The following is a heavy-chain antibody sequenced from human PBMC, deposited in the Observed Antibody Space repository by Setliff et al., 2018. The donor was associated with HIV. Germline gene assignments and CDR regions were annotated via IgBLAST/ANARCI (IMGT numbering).Heavy chain of an antibody. J-gene: IGHJ6*02. CDR1: GYSFTSYG. D-gene: IGHD3-10*01. CDR2: ISPYSRIT. CDR3: ARGRNYNSGMDV. Sequence: ASVKVSCKAPGYSFTSYGIGWVRQAPGQGLEWIGWISPYSRITNYAPKFRDRVTMTTETSTNTAYLEVRSLSSDDTAVYYCARGRNYNSGMDVWGQGTTVTVSS. V-gene: IGHV1-18*01.